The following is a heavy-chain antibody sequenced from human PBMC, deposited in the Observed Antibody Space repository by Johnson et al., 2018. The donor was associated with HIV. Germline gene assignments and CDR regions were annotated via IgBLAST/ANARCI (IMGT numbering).Heavy chain of an antibody. CDR2: IRYDGSNK. CDR3: EKDETVGGWFADAFGV. D-gene: IGHD6-19*01. CDR1: GFTFSSYG. Sequence: QVQVVESGGGVVQPGGSLRLSCAASGFTFSSYGMHWVRQVPGKGLEWVAFIRYDGSNKYYADSVKGRFTMSRDNSKNSLYEQMNSLRPEDTAFYSCEKDETVGGWFADAFGVWAQGPMVTVSS. J-gene: IGHJ3*01. V-gene: IGHV3-30*02.